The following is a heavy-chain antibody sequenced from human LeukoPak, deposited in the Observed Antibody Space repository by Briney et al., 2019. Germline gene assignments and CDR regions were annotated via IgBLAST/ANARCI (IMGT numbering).Heavy chain of an antibody. D-gene: IGHD3-22*01. Sequence: SETLSLTCTVSGGSISSSSYYWGWIRQPPGKGLEWIGSIYYSGSTYYNPSLKSRVTISVDTSKNQFSLKLSSVTAADTAVYYCARHHRSGYPLDAFDIWGQGTMVTVSS. CDR2: IYYSGST. V-gene: IGHV4-39*01. J-gene: IGHJ3*02. CDR1: GGSISSSSYY. CDR3: ARHHRSGYPLDAFDI.